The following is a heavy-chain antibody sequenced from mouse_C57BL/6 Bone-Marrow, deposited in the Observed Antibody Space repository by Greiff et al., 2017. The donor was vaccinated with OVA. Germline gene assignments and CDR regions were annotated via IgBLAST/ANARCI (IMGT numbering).Heavy chain of an antibody. D-gene: IGHD1-1*01. V-gene: IGHV2-5*01. J-gene: IGHJ4*01. CDR1: GFSLTSYG. CDR3: AKNYCYGRGYYYAMDY. Sequence: VKLVESGPGLVQPSQSLSITCTVSGFSLTSYGVHWVRQSPGKGLAWLGVIWRGGSTDYNAAFMSRLSITKDNSKSQVFFKMNSLQADDTAIYYCAKNYCYGRGYYYAMDYWGQGTSVTVSS. CDR2: IWRGGST.